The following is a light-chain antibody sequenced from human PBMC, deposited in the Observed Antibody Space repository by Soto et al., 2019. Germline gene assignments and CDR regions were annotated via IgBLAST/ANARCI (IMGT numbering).Light chain of an antibody. J-gene: IGLJ2*01. CDR3: QSYDSRLNAVV. Sequence: QSVLTQPPSVSGAPGQRVTISCTGNSSNIGAGFDVHWYQQLPGTAPKLLIYDNSNRPSGVPDRFSGSKSGTSASLAITGLQAEDGTDYYCQSYDSRLNAVVFGGGTKLTVL. CDR2: DNS. V-gene: IGLV1-40*01. CDR1: SSNIGAGFD.